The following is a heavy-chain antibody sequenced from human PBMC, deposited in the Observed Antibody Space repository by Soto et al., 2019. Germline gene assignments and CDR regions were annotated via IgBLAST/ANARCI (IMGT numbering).Heavy chain of an antibody. D-gene: IGHD3-10*01. CDR1: GFTFSSHS. J-gene: IGHJ6*02. CDR3: VRDSRRGYGMDV. Sequence: SGFTFSSHSMNWVRQAPGKGLEWVSYISGGRKSIYYAASVKGRFTISRDNAKNSLYLEMNSLRDEDTAVYSCVRDSRRGYGMDVWGPGTTVTVSS. V-gene: IGHV3-48*02. CDR2: ISGGRKSI.